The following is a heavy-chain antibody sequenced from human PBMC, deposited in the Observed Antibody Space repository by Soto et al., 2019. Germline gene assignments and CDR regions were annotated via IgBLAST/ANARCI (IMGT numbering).Heavy chain of an antibody. J-gene: IGHJ4*02. CDR1: GGSFSGYY. V-gene: IGHV4-34*01. D-gene: IGHD2-8*02. Sequence: SETLSLTCAVYGGSFSGYYWTWIRQPPGTGLEWIGETNHSGSTNYNPSLKRRVTISVDTSKNQFSLKLTSVTAADTAVYYCARDKITGLFDYWGQGTLVTVSS. CDR2: TNHSGST. CDR3: ARDKITGLFDY.